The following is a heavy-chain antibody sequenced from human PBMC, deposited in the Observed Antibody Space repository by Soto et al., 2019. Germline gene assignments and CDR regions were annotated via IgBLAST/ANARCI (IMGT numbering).Heavy chain of an antibody. CDR1: GGSFSGYY. CDR2: INHSGST. V-gene: IGHV4-34*01. CDR3: VRGEAAAGTSYYYYYYMDV. D-gene: IGHD6-13*01. J-gene: IGHJ6*03. Sequence: PSETLSLTCAVYGGSFSGYYWSWIRQPPGKGLEWIGEINHSGSTSYNPSLKSRVTISVDTSKNQFSLKLSSVTAADTAVYYCVRGEAAAGTSYYYYYYMDVWGKGTPVTVSS.